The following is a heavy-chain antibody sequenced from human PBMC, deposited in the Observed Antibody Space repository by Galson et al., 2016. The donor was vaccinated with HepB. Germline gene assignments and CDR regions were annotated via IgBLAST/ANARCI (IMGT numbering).Heavy chain of an antibody. Sequence: TLSLTCTVSDDSMTSGGYYWSWIRQHPKKGLEWIGYIYDSGNTYYNPSLKSRVTISIDTSKNQFSLNLTSVTAADTATYYCANQLGRNWFDPWGQGILVTVSS. CDR1: DDSMTSGGYY. CDR3: ANQLGRNWFDP. J-gene: IGHJ5*02. V-gene: IGHV4-31*03. D-gene: IGHD1-1*01. CDR2: IYDSGNT.